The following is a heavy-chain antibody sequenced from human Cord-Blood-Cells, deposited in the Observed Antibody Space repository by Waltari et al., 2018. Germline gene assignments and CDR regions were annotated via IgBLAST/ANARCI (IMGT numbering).Heavy chain of an antibody. CDR2: INAGNGNT. CDR3: ARASSSSWFGGY. V-gene: IGHV1-3*01. Sequence: QVQLVQSGAEVKKPGASVKVSCKASGYTFTSYAMHWVRQAPGQRLEWMGWINAGNGNTKYSQKFQGRVTITRDTSASTAYMELSSLRSEDTAVYYCARASSSSWFGGYWGQGTLVTVSS. CDR1: GYTFTSYA. D-gene: IGHD6-13*01. J-gene: IGHJ4*02.